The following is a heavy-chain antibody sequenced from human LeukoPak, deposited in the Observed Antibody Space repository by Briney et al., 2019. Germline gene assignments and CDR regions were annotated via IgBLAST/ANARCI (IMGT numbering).Heavy chain of an antibody. V-gene: IGHV4-30-4*01. J-gene: IGHJ5*01. CDR2: IYDSENT. D-gene: IGHD4-17*01. CDR1: DNSISSGDYY. Sequence: SQTLSLTCTVSDNSISSGDYYWTWIRQPPGKGLEWTGCIYDSENTYRNPSLRSRLVISLDTSKNQFSMRLSSMTAADTAVYFCARGRTGDYDSWGQGTLVIVSS. CDR3: ARGRTGDYDS.